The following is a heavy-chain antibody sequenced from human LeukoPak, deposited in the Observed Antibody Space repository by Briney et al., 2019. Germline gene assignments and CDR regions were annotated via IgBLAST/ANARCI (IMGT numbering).Heavy chain of an antibody. V-gene: IGHV4-4*09. J-gene: IGHJ4*02. CDR3: ARSYYDILTGYYPDY. CDR2: IYTSGST. D-gene: IGHD3-9*01. Sequence: SETLSLTCTVSGGSISSYYWSWIRQPPGKGLEWIGYIYTSGSTTYNPSLKSRVTISVDTSKNQSSLKLSSVTAADTAVYYCARSYYDILTGYYPDYWGQGTLVTVSS. CDR1: GGSISSYY.